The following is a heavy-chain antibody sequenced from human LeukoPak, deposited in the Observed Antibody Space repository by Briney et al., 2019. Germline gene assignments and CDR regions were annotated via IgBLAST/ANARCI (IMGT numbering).Heavy chain of an antibody. V-gene: IGHV3-21*01. Sequence: GSLRLSCAASGFTFSSYMMNWVRQAPGKGLEWVSSINSGSTYTYYTGSVKGRFTVSRDNAKNSLFLQMNSLRAEDTAIYYCARSLTTLTYEGYWGQGTLVTVSS. CDR2: INSGSTYT. CDR3: ARSLTTLTYEGY. D-gene: IGHD1-1*01. CDR1: GFTFSSYM. J-gene: IGHJ4*02.